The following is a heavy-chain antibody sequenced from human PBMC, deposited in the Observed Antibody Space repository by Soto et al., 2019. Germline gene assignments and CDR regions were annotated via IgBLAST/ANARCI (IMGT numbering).Heavy chain of an antibody. J-gene: IGHJ5*02. V-gene: IGHV4-59*01. Sequence: SETLSLTCTVSGGSISSYYWSWIRRPPGKGLEWIGYIYYSGSTNYNPSHKSRVTISEDTSKNKFSMKRRYVNAADTAVYYCARDYDILTGYYSWFDPWGQGTLVTVS. CDR3: ARDYDILTGYYSWFDP. CDR1: GGSISSYY. CDR2: IYYSGST. D-gene: IGHD3-9*01.